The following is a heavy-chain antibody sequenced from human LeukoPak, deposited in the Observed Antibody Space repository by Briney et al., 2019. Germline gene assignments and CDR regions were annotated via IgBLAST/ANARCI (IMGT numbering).Heavy chain of an antibody. CDR2: ISGSGGST. D-gene: IGHD3-10*01. Sequence: PGGSLRLSCAASGFTFSSYEMNWVRQAPGKGLERVSAISGSGGSTYYADSVKGRFTISRDNSKNTLYLQMHSLRAEDTAVYYCAGRGSGSYFDYWGQGTLVTVSS. J-gene: IGHJ4*02. V-gene: IGHV3-23*01. CDR3: AGRGSGSYFDY. CDR1: GFTFSSYE.